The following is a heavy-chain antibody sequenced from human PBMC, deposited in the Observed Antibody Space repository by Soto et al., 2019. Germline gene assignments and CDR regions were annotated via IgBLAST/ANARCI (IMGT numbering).Heavy chain of an antibody. V-gene: IGHV3-21*01. CDR2: ISSSSSYI. CDR1: GFTFSSYS. CDR3: AREASIAALRIFAFDY. J-gene: IGHJ4*02. Sequence: GGSLRLSCAASGFTFSSYSMNWVRQAPGKGLEWVSSISSSSSYIYYADSVKGRFTISRDNAKNSLYLQMNSLRAEDTAVYYCAREASIAALRIFAFDYWGQGTLVTVSS. D-gene: IGHD6-6*01.